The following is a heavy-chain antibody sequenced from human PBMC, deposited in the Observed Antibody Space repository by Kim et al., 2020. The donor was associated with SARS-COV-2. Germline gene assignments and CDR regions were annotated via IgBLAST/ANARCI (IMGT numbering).Heavy chain of an antibody. CDR2: NK. V-gene: IGHV3-30*02. Sequence: NKYYADSVKGRFTISRDNSKNTLYLQMNSLRAEDTAVYYCAKDRMGATVDWGQGTLVTVSS. J-gene: IGHJ4*02. D-gene: IGHD1-26*01. CDR3: AKDRMGATVD.